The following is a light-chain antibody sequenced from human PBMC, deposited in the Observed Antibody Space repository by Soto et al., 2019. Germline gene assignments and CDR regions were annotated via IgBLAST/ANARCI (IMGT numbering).Light chain of an antibody. CDR2: AAS. Sequence: DIQLTQSPSSLSASVGDRVTITCRASQSISTYLNWYQQIPGKAPKLLIYAASTLQSGVPSRFSGGGSGTDFTLTISSLQPADIATYFCQQGYSNPRTFGQGNKLEI. CDR3: QQGYSNPRT. V-gene: IGKV1-39*01. J-gene: IGKJ2*02. CDR1: QSISTY.